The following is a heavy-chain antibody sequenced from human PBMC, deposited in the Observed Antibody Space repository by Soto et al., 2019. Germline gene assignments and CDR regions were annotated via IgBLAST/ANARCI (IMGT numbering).Heavy chain of an antibody. CDR3: AKGIRRPPEDYYFDS. CDR1: GFTFNTNV. J-gene: IGHJ4*02. Sequence: VQLVESGGGVVQPGRSLRLSCAASGFTFNTNVMHWVRQAPGKGLEWVTVIAYDGRNKYYADSVEGRFTISRYNSKDMLFLQMKRLSAADTAVYYCAKGIRRPPEDYYFDSWGQGTLVTVSS. CDR2: IAYDGRNK. V-gene: IGHV3-30*18.